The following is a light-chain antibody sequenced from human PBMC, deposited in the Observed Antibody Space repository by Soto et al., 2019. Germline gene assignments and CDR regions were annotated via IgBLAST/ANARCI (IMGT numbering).Light chain of an antibody. CDR2: EVT. Sequence: QSALTQPPSVSGTPGQSVTISCSGTTCDIGAYNYVYWYQQPPGKAPKLIIYEVTRRPSGTPDRNFCAKSYTTASLNVSGLQAEEEADYYCSSFAGTNSFVFGTGTKVTVL. CDR3: SSFAGTNSFV. V-gene: IGLV2-8*01. CDR1: TCDIGAYNY. J-gene: IGLJ1*01.